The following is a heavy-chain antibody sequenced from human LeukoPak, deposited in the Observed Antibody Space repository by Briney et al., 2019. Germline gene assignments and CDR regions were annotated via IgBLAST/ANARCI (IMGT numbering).Heavy chain of an antibody. Sequence: GGSLGLSCAASGFTFSSYSMNWVRQAPGKGLEWVSSISSSSYIYYADSVKGRFTISRDNAKNSLYLQMNSLRAEDTAVYYCARGLRLGELSLLENFDYWGQGTLVTVSS. V-gene: IGHV3-21*01. CDR2: ISSSSYI. CDR1: GFTFSSYS. J-gene: IGHJ4*02. D-gene: IGHD3-16*02. CDR3: ARGLRLGELSLLENFDY.